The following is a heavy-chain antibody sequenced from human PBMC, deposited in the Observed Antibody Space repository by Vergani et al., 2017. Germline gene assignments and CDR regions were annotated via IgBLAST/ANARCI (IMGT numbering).Heavy chain of an antibody. J-gene: IGHJ4*02. CDR1: GDSVSSNSAA. CDR3: AQSMVRGVITALSCYFDY. CDR2: TYYRSKWYN. Sequence: QLQLQQSGPGLVKLSQTLSLTCAISGDSVSSNSAAWNWIRQSPSRGLEWLGRTYYRSKWYNYYAVSVKTRITIDPDTSKNPFSLQLNSVTPQNTAVYYCAQSMVRGVITALSCYFDYWGQGTLVTVSS. D-gene: IGHD3-10*01. V-gene: IGHV6-1*01.